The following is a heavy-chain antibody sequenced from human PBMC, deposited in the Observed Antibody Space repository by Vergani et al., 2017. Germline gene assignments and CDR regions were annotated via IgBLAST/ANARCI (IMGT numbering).Heavy chain of an antibody. D-gene: IGHD6-13*01. CDR2: ISSSSSYI. CDR3: ARDREQQLVWYDXFDP. V-gene: IGHV3-21*01. J-gene: IGHJ5*02. Sequence: EVQLVESGGGLVKPGGSLRLSCVASGFTFSSYSMNWVRQAPGKGLEWVSSISSSSSYIYYADSVKGRFTISRDNAKNSLYLQMNSLRAEDTAVYYCARDREQQLVWYDXFDPWGQGTLVTVSA. CDR1: GFTFSSYS.